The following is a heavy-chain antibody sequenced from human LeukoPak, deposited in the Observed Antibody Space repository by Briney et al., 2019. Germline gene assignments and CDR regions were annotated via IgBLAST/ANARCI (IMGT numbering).Heavy chain of an antibody. D-gene: IGHD3-22*01. CDR1: GFTFSSYA. J-gene: IGHJ4*02. CDR2: ISGSGGST. Sequence: GGSLRLSCAASGFTFSSYAMSWGRQAPGKGLEWVSAISGSGGSTYYADSVKGRFTISRDNSKNTLYLQMNSLRAEDTAVYYCAKADNLYYDSSGYEFYFDYWGQGTRVTVSS. CDR3: AKADNLYYDSSGYEFYFDY. V-gene: IGHV3-23*01.